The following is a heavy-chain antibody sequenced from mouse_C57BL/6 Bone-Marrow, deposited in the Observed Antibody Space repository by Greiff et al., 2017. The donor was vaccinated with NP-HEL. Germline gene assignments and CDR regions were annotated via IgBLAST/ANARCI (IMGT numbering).Heavy chain of an antibody. CDR1: GFNITDYY. D-gene: IGHD1-1*01. CDR3: ARWGVYYYGSSYYAMDY. Sequence: EVQLQQSGAELVKPGASVKLSCTASGFNITDYYMHWVKQRTEQGLEWIGRIDPEDGETKYAPTFQGKATITADTSSNTAYLQLSSLTSEDTAVYYCARWGVYYYGSSYYAMDYWGQGTSVTVSS. J-gene: IGHJ4*01. V-gene: IGHV14-2*01. CDR2: IDPEDGET.